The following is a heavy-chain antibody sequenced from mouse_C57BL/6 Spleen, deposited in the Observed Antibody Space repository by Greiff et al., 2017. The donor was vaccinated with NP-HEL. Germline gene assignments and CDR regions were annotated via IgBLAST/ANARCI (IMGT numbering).Heavy chain of an antibody. D-gene: IGHD1-1*01. V-gene: IGHV2-5*01. J-gene: IGHJ1*03. CDR3: AKNYYGSSHWYFDV. CDR1: GFSLTSYG. Sequence: VQLQQSGPGLVQPSQSLSITCTVSGFSLTSYGVHWVRQSPGKGLEWLGVIWRGGSTDYNVAFMSRLSITKDNSKSQVFFKMNSLQADDTARYYCAKNYYGSSHWYFDVWGTGTTVTVSS. CDR2: IWRGGST.